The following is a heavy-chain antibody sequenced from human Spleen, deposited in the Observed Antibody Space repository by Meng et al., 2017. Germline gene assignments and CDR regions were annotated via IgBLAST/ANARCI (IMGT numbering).Heavy chain of an antibody. CDR2: INPKSGDT. CDR1: GYNFPDYY. D-gene: IGHD3-9*01. V-gene: IGHV1-2*06. Sequence: ASVKVSCKPSGYNFPDYYIHWVRRAPGQGLEWMGRINPKSGDTHYAQKFQARVTMTGDTSISKAYMELSGLRSDDTAMYYCARALIRGYDILTGYGDYWGQGTLVTVSS. J-gene: IGHJ4*02. CDR3: ARALIRGYDILTGYGDY.